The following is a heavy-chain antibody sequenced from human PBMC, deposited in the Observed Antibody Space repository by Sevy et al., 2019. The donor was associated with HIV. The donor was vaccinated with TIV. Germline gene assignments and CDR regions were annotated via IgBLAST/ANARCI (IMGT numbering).Heavy chain of an antibody. CDR3: AKSMGGFDAFDI. D-gene: IGHD6-25*01. CDR2: ISGSGVST. Sequence: GGSLRLSCAASGFTFSSYDMSWVRQAPGKGLEWVSVISGSGVSTYYADSVKGRFTISRDNSKNTLYLQLNGLGAEDTAVYYCAKSMGGFDAFDIWGQGTMVTVSS. V-gene: IGHV3-23*01. J-gene: IGHJ3*02. CDR1: GFTFSSYD.